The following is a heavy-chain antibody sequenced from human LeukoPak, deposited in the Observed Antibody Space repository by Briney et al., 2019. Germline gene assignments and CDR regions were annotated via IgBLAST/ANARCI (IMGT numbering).Heavy chain of an antibody. V-gene: IGHV1-46*01. CDR2: INPSGGST. Sequence: ASVKVSCKASGYTFTSYYMHWVRQAPGQGLEWMGIINPSGGSTSYAQKFQGRVTMTRDTSTSTVYMELSSLRSEDPAVYYCAREFGQPNDAFDIWGQGTMVTVSS. J-gene: IGHJ3*02. D-gene: IGHD3-10*01. CDR1: GYTFTSYY. CDR3: AREFGQPNDAFDI.